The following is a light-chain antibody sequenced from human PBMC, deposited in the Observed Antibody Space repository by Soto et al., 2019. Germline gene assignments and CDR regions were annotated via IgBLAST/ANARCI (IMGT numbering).Light chain of an antibody. CDR1: QSVGTC. CDR2: GAS. Sequence: EIVMTQSPATLSVSPGERATLSCRASQSVGTCLAWYQQKPGQAPRLLIFGASTRATGIPARFSGGGSGSEFTLTISGLQSEDFAVYSCQQYNNWPLVTFGGGTKVEIK. J-gene: IGKJ4*01. V-gene: IGKV3-15*01. CDR3: QQYNNWPLVT.